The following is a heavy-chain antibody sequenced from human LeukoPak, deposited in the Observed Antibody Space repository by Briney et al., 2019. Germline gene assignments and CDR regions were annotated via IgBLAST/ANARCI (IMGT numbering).Heavy chain of an antibody. Sequence: PGGSLRLSCAASGFTFSTYAMSWVRQAPGRGLEWVSSIIDSGGATYYADSVKGRFTISRDNSKNTLYLQMNSLRAEDTAVYYCAKNRDRGVPTYYYDSSGSSHFDLWGRGTLVTVSS. D-gene: IGHD3-22*01. CDR3: AKNRDRGVPTYYYDSSGSSHFDL. CDR2: IIDSGGAT. CDR1: GFTFSTYA. V-gene: IGHV3-23*01. J-gene: IGHJ2*01.